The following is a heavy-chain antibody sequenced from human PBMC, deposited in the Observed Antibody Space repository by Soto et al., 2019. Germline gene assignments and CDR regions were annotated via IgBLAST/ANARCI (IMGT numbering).Heavy chain of an antibody. J-gene: IGHJ4*02. D-gene: IGHD2-15*01. V-gene: IGHV3-30*18. CDR1: GFTFSNYG. CDR3: AKDGAPRYCGRSSCHPAGAY. Sequence: QVQLVESGGGVVQPGRSLRLSCAGSGFTFSNYGLHWVRQAPGKXXXXVXVISYDGSHKYYADSVKGRFTISRDNSNNMLYLQMDSLRAEDTAVYYCAKDGAPRYCGRSSCHPAGAYWGQGTLVTVSS. CDR2: ISYDGSHK.